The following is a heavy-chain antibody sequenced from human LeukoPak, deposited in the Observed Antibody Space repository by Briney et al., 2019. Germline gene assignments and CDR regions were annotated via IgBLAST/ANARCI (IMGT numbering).Heavy chain of an antibody. CDR2: ISSSGSTI. Sequence: GGSLRLSCAASGFTFSSYEMNWVRQAPGKGLEWVSYISSSGSTIYYADSVKGRFTISRDSAKNSLYLQMNSLRAEDTAVYYCARSRIAVAANDAFDIWGQGTMVTVSS. V-gene: IGHV3-48*03. J-gene: IGHJ3*02. CDR1: GFTFSSYE. D-gene: IGHD6-19*01. CDR3: ARSRIAVAANDAFDI.